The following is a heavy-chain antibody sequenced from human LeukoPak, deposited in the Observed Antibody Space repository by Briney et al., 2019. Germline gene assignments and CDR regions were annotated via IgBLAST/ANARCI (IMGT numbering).Heavy chain of an antibody. V-gene: IGHV4-34*01. CDR1: GGSFSGYY. D-gene: IGHD6-19*01. CDR2: INHSGST. CDR3: ARGPGLYYYGIDV. J-gene: IGHJ6*04. Sequence: SETLSLTCAVSGGSFSGYYWRWIRQPPGKGLEWIGEINHSGSTNYNPSLKSRVTISVDTSKNQFSLKLSSVTAADTAVYYCARGPGLYYYGIDVGGEETTVTVSS.